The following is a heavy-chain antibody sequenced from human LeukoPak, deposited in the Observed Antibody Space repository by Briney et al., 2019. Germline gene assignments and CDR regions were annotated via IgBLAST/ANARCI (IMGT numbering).Heavy chain of an antibody. CDR3: ARDGLDTAMVRGYYYGMDV. CDR1: GGSISSYY. V-gene: IGHV4-4*07. D-gene: IGHD5-18*01. J-gene: IGHJ6*02. CDR2: IYTSGST. Sequence: PSETLSLTCTVSGGSISSYYWSWIRQPAGPALEWIGRIYTSGSTNYNPSLKSRVTMSVDTSKNQFSLKLSSVTAADTAVYYCARDGLDTAMVRGYYYGMDVWGQGTTVTVSS.